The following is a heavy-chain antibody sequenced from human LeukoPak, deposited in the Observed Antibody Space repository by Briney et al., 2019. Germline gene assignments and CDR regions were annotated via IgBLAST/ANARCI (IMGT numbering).Heavy chain of an antibody. J-gene: IGHJ5*02. CDR1: GVSISSYY. D-gene: IGHD3-3*01. V-gene: IGHV4-59*01. CDR2: INNSGGT. CDR3: AKVHLRFSPFDP. Sequence: SETLSLTCTVSGVSISSYYWSWVRQPPGKGLEYTGYINNSGGTNYNPSLKSRVTISIDTSKNQFSLRLTSVTAADTAVYYCAKVHLRFSPFDPWGQGTLVTVSS.